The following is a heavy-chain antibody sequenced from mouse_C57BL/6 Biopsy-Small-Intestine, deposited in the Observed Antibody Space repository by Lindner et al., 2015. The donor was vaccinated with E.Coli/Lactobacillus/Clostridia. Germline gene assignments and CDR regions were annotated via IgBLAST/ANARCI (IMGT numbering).Heavy chain of an antibody. Sequence: VQLQESGAELVKPGASVKLSCKASGYTFTSYWIHWVKERPGQGLEWIGEIDSSDSYAYYNHKFKGKATLTVDKSSSTAYMQLSSLTSEDSAVYYCLSGGGLRRDAMDYWGQGTSVTVSS. CDR1: GYTFTSYW. CDR3: LSGGGLRRDAMDY. CDR2: IDSSDSYA. J-gene: IGHJ4*01. D-gene: IGHD2-4*01. V-gene: IGHV1-69*02.